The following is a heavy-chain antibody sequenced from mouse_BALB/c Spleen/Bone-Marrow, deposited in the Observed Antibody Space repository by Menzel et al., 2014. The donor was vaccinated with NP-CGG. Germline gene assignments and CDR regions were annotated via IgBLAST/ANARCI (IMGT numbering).Heavy chain of an antibody. J-gene: IGHJ4*01. CDR1: GYAFTNYL. CDR2: INPGSGGT. V-gene: IGHV1-54*03. D-gene: IGHD4-1*01. CDR3: ARWDYAMDY. Sequence: LVESGAELVRPGTSVKVSCTASGYAFTNYLIEWVKQRPGQGLERIGVINPGSGGTNYNEKFKGKATLTADKSSSTAYMQLSSLTSDDSAVYFCARWDYAMDYWGQGTSVTVSS.